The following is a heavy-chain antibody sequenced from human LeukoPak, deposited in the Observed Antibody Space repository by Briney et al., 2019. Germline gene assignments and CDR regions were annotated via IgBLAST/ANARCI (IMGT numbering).Heavy chain of an antibody. CDR2: IYSGGST. CDR3: ASIVGATMDYYYYGMDV. D-gene: IGHD1-26*01. Sequence: GGSLRLSCAASGVTVSSSYMSWVRQAPGNGLEWVSVIYSGGSTYYVDSVKGRFTTSRDNSKNTLYLQMNSLRAEDTAVYYCASIVGATMDYYYYGMDVWGQGTTVTVSS. CDR1: GVTVSSSY. V-gene: IGHV3-66*01. J-gene: IGHJ6*02.